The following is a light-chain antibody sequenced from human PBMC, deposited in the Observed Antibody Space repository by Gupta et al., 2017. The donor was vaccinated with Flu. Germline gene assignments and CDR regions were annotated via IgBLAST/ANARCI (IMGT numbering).Light chain of an antibody. V-gene: IGKV2-28*01. CDR3: MQPLQSPPGLT. CDR1: PSLLDSNGYNY. J-gene: IGKJ3*01. Sequence: RSSPSLLDSNGYNYLDWYVQKPEQSPPLLIHSGSSRASGVPDRFSGSGSGTDFILKISRVESEDVGVYYCMQPLQSPPGLTFGPGTKVEIK. CDR2: SGS.